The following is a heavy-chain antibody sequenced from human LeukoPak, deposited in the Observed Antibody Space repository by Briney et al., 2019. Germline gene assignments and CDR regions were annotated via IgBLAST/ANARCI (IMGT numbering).Heavy chain of an antibody. V-gene: IGHV4-39*01. CDR3: ARPLFYYYYMDG. Sequence: PFASLSPSCTASGSSIRSGTYYWAWIRQPPRRRLEWIGSNYYSGSPYYNPSLKGRATISVDTSKNQFSLELSSVTAADTAVYYCARPLFYYYYMDGWGNGTTVTVSS. J-gene: IGHJ6*03. CDR2: NYYSGSP. CDR1: GSSIRSGTYY.